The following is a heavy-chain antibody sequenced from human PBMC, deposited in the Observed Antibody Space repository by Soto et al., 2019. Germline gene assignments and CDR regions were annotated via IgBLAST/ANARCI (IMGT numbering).Heavy chain of an antibody. CDR1: GFTFSSYA. Sequence: GGFLRLSCAASGFTFSSYAMSWVRQAPGKGLEWVSAISGSGGSTYYADSVKGRFTISRDNSKNTLYLQMNSLRAEDTAVYYCANEIHQSDAFDIWGQGTMVTVSS. V-gene: IGHV3-23*01. J-gene: IGHJ3*02. CDR2: ISGSGGST. CDR3: ANEIHQSDAFDI.